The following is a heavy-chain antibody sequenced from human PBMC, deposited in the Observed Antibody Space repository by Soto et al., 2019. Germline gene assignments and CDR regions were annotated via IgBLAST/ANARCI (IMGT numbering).Heavy chain of an antibody. CDR3: ARETEYSSSWFDP. D-gene: IGHD6-6*01. Sequence: SETLSLTCTVSGGSFNSADYYWSWFRQPPGKGLEWIGYIYYSGSTYYTPSLKSRVVMSVDTSKNQFSLRLSSVTAADTAVYYCARETEYSSSWFDPWGQGTLVT. J-gene: IGHJ5*02. V-gene: IGHV4-30-4*01. CDR2: IYYSGST. CDR1: GGSFNSADYY.